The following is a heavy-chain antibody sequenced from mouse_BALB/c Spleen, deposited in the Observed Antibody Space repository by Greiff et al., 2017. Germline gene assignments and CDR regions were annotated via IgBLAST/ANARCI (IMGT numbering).Heavy chain of an antibody. J-gene: IGHJ2*01. D-gene: IGHD1-1*01. CDR2: INSNGGST. CDR3: ARVHYYGLDY. CDR1: GFTFSSYG. V-gene: IGHV5-6-3*01. Sequence: EVQGVESGGGLVQPGGSLKLSCAASGFTFSSYGMSWVRQTPDKRLELVATINSNGGSTYYPDSVKGRFTISRDNAKNTLYLQMSSLKSEDTAMYYCARVHYYGLDYWGQGTTLTVSS.